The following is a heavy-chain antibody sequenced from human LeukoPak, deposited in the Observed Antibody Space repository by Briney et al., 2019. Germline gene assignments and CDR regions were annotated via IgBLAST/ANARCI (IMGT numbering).Heavy chain of an antibody. CDR2: ISSSSSYI. CDR1: GFTFSSYS. Sequence: PGGSLRLSCAASGFTFSSYSMNWVRQAPGKGLEWVSSISSSSSYIYYADSVKGRFTISRDNAKNSLYLQMNSLRAEDTAVYYCARDGYPYYDILTGYYAPYYMDVWGKGTTVTISS. D-gene: IGHD3-9*01. V-gene: IGHV3-21*01. J-gene: IGHJ6*03. CDR3: ARDGYPYYDILTGYYAPYYMDV.